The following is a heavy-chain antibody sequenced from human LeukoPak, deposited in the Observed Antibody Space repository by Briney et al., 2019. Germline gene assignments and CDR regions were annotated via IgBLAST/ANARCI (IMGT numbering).Heavy chain of an antibody. D-gene: IGHD2-2*01. J-gene: IGHJ6*04. CDR1: GGSISSYY. CDR3: ARDCSSTSCSAYYYFMDV. Sequence: PTETLSLTCTVSGGSISSYYWSWIRQPAGKGLEWIGRIYTSGSTNSNPSLKSRVTMSVDTSKNQFSLKLSPVTAADTAVYYCARDCSSTSCSAYYYFMDVWGKGTTVTVSS. V-gene: IGHV4-4*07. CDR2: IYTSGST.